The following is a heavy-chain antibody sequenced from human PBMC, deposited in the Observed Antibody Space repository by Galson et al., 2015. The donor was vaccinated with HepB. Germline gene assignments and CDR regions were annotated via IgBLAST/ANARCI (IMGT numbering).Heavy chain of an antibody. CDR3: ARAAGDSSTYANDY. J-gene: IGHJ4*02. CDR2: IYYTGNT. V-gene: IGHV4-39*07. Sequence: SETLSLTCTVSGVSIRSSLYYWVWVRQPPEKGLEWIGSIYYTGNTYYKSSLKSRVTISADMSKNQFSLKVNSVTAADTAVYYCARAAGDSSTYANDYWGQGTLVTVSS. CDR1: GVSIRSSLYY. D-gene: IGHD5-18*01.